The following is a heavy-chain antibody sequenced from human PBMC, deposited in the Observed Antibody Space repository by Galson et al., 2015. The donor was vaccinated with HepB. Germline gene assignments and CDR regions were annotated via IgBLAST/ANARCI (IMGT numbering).Heavy chain of an antibody. CDR3: ARRSYDILTGYEQGTGFDY. J-gene: IGHJ4*02. V-gene: IGHV1-69*02. CDR2: IIPNLGIL. CDR1: RGTFSSHT. Sequence: SVKVSCKASRGTFSSHTINWVRQAPGQGLEWVGKIIPNLGILTYAENFQGRVTITADKLTNTAYMELSSLRSEDTAVYYCARRSYDILTGYEQGTGFDYWGQGTLVTVSS. D-gene: IGHD3-9*01.